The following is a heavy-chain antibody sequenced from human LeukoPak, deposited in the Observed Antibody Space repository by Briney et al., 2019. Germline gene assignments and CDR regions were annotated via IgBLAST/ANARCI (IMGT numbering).Heavy chain of an antibody. CDR1: GGSISSHY. Sequence: SETLSLTCTVSGGSISSHYWSWIRQPPGKGLEWIGYIYTSGSTNYNPSLESRVTISVDTSKNQFSLKLSSVTAADTAVYYCARAGWLQPFDYWGQGTLVTVSS. D-gene: IGHD5-24*01. V-gene: IGHV4-4*09. CDR3: ARAGWLQPFDY. J-gene: IGHJ4*02. CDR2: IYTSGST.